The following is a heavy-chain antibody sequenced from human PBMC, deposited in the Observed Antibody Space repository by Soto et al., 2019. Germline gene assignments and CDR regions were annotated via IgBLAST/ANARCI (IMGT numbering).Heavy chain of an antibody. D-gene: IGHD3-10*01. CDR1: GFTFSSYA. J-gene: IGHJ6*01. CDR2: ISGSGGST. CDR3: AKTYYADDYYGLDA. Sequence: GGSLRLSCAASGFTFSSYAMSWVRQAPGKGLEWVSAISGSGGSTYYADSVKGRFTISVDTSKNQLSLQMNSLTADDTAVYYCAKTYYADDYYGLDAWGQGTTVTVSS. V-gene: IGHV3-23*01.